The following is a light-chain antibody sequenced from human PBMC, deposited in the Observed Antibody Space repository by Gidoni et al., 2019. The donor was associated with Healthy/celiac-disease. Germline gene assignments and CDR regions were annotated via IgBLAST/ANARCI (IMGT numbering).Light chain of an antibody. CDR1: QSVSSSY. CDR2: GKS. J-gene: IGKJ1*01. CDR3: QQYGSSPWT. Sequence: EIVLTQSLGTLSLFPGERATLSCRASQSVSSSYLAWYQQKPGQAPRLLIYGKSSRATGIPDRFSGSGSGTDFTLTISRLEPEDFAVYYCQQYGSSPWTFGQGAKVGIK. V-gene: IGKV3-20*01.